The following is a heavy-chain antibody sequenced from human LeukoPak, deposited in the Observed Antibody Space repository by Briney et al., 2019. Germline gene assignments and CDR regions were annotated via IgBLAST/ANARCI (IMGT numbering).Heavy chain of an antibody. D-gene: IGHD3-3*01. CDR2: ISAYNGNT. J-gene: IGHJ6*02. CDR3: ARVGLRFLEWLAVRDYYYYYGMDV. CDR1: GYTFTSYG. Sequence: GASVKVSCKASGYTFTSYGISWVRQAPGQGLEWMGWISAYNGNTNYAQKLQGRVTMTTDTSTSTAYMELRSLRSDDTAVYYCARVGLRFLEWLAVRDYYYYYGMDVWGQGTTVTVSS. V-gene: IGHV1-18*01.